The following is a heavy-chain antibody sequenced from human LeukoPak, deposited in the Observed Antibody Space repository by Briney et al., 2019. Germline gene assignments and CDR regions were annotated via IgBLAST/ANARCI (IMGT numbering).Heavy chain of an antibody. CDR2: IKPDGSEQ. CDR1: GFTFSDYY. V-gene: IGHV3-7*03. CDR3: AKATTVTTWGDLGY. D-gene: IGHD4-17*01. Sequence: GGSLRLSCAASGFTFSDYYMSWVRQAPGEGLDWVAAIKPDGSEQYYVDSVKGRFTISRDNSKNTLHLQANSLRAEDTAIYYCAKATTVTTWGDLGYWGQGTLVTVSS. J-gene: IGHJ4*02.